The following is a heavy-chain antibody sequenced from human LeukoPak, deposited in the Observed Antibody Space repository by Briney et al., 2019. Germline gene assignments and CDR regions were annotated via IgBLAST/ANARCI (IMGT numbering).Heavy chain of an antibody. V-gene: IGHV4-38-2*01. J-gene: IGHJ5*02. CDR3: ASGEYSSSSPFDP. D-gene: IGHD6-6*01. CDR2: IYHSGST. CDR1: GFTLSNSWM. Sequence: GSLRLSCAGSGFTLSNSWMGWVRQAPGKGLEWIGRIYHSGSTYYNPSLKSRVTISVDTSKNQFSLKLSSVTAADTAVYYCASGEYSSSSPFDPWGQGTLVTVSA.